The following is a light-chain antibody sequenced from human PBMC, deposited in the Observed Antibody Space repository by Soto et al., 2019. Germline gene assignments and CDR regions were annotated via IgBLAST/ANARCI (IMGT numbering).Light chain of an antibody. J-gene: IGLJ1*01. CDR2: DVS. Sequence: QSVLTQPASVSGSPGQCLPISCTRTTSDVGRYNYVSWYQQHPGKAPKLIIYDVSNRPSGVPDRSSGSKSGNTASLTVSGLQAEDEADYYCSSYAGSNSYVFGTGTKVTVL. CDR1: TSDVGRYNY. V-gene: IGLV2-8*01. CDR3: SSYAGSNSYV.